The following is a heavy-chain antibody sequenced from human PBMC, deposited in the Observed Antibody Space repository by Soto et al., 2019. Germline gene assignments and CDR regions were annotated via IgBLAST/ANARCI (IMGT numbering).Heavy chain of an antibody. D-gene: IGHD2-15*01. Sequence: ASVKVSCKASGYTFTSYGIGWVRQAPGQGLEWMGWISAYNGNTNYAQKLQGRVTMTTDTSTSTAYMELRSLRSDDTAVYYCARVEDIVVVVAATGRGWFDPWGQGTLVTV. J-gene: IGHJ5*02. CDR2: ISAYNGNT. CDR1: GYTFTSYG. V-gene: IGHV1-18*01. CDR3: ARVEDIVVVVAATGRGWFDP.